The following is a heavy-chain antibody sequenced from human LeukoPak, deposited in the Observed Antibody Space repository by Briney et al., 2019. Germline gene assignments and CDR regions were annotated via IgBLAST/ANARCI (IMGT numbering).Heavy chain of an antibody. D-gene: IGHD2-15*01. CDR1: GFTFSSYG. Sequence: GGSLRLSCAASGFTFSSYGMHWVRQAPGKGLEWVAVIWYDGSNKYYADSVKGRFTISRDNSKKTLYLQMNSLRAEDTAVYYCAREGVVAAADFDYWGQGTLVTVSS. J-gene: IGHJ4*02. CDR2: IWYDGSNK. CDR3: AREGVVAAADFDY. V-gene: IGHV3-33*01.